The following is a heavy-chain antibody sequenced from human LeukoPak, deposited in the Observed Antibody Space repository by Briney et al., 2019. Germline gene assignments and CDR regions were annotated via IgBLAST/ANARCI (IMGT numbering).Heavy chain of an antibody. J-gene: IGHJ5*02. V-gene: IGHV1-2*02. Sequence: ASVKVSCKASGYTFTGYYMHWVRQAPGQGLERMGWINPNSGGTNYAQKFQGRVTMTRDTSISTAYMELSRLRSDDTAVYYCARDLYCSSTSCYNWFDPWGQGTLVTVSS. CDR1: GYTFTGYY. CDR2: INPNSGGT. D-gene: IGHD2-2*01. CDR3: ARDLYCSSTSCYNWFDP.